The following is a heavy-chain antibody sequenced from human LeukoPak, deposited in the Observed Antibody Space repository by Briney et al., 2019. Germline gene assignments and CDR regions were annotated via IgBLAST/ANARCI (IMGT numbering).Heavy chain of an antibody. CDR2: IIHSGST. CDR1: GGSFSGYY. D-gene: IGHD5/OR15-5a*01. V-gene: IGHV4-34*12. CDR3: VQRNKYRVWPA. Sequence: SETLSLTCAVYGGSFSGYYWSWIRQPPGKGREWIGEIIHSGSTDYNPSLKSRVTISVDTSQNQFSLNLTSVTAAGSSVYYCVQRNKYRVWPAWGQGTLVTVSS. J-gene: IGHJ5*02.